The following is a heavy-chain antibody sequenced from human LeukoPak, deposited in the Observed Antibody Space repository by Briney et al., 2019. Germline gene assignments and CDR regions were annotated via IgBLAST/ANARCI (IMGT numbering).Heavy chain of an antibody. D-gene: IGHD3-10*01. J-gene: IGHJ4*02. CDR2: IYHSAST. CDR1: GGSISSGGYS. Sequence: SQTLSLTCAVSGGSISSGGYSWSWIRQPPGKCLEWIGYIYHSASTYYNPSLKSRVTISVDRSKNQFSLKLSSVTAADTAVYYCARGYYGSGGDYFDYWGQGTLVTVSS. V-gene: IGHV4-30-2*01. CDR3: ARGYYGSGGDYFDY.